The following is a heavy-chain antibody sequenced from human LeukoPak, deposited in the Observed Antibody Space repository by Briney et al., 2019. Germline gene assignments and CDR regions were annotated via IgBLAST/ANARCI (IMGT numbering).Heavy chain of an antibody. Sequence: GGSLRLSCAASGFTFSSYWMHWVRQAPGKGLVCVSRIKSDGSSTSYADSVRGRFTISRDDAKNTLYLQMNSLRAEDTAVYYCARAYNSHFDYWGQGALVTVSS. D-gene: IGHD1-1*01. J-gene: IGHJ4*02. CDR1: GFTFSSYW. CDR2: IKSDGSST. CDR3: ARAYNSHFDY. V-gene: IGHV3-74*01.